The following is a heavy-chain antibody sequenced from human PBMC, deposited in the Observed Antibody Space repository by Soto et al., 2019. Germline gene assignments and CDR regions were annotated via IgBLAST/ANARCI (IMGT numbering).Heavy chain of an antibody. V-gene: IGHV5-51*01. CDR3: ARQTEPYYYYYGMDV. Sequence: EVQLVQSGAEVKKPGESLKISCKGSGYSFTSYWIGWVRQMPGKGLEWMGIIYPGDSDTRYSPSFQGQVTISADKSISTAYLQWSSLKASDTAMYYCARQTEPYYYYYGMDVWGQGTTVTVSS. J-gene: IGHJ6*02. CDR2: IYPGDSDT. D-gene: IGHD2-21*02. CDR1: GYSFTSYW.